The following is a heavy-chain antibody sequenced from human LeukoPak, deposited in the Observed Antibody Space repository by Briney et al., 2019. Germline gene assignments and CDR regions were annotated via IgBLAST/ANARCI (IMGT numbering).Heavy chain of an antibody. J-gene: IGHJ4*02. D-gene: IGHD3-22*01. V-gene: IGHV3-23*01. CDR1: GFTFNNYA. Sequence: GGSLRLSCAASGFTFNNYAMSWVRQAPGKELEWVSGISGSGSTTYYADSVKGRFTISRDNSKNTLYLQMNGLRAEDTAIYHCARYYDSSGYYGLHDNWGQGTLVTVSS. CDR3: ARYYDSSGYYGLHDN. CDR2: ISGSGSTT.